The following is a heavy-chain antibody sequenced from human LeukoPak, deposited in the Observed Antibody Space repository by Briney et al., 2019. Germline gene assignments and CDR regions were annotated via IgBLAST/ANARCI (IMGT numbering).Heavy chain of an antibody. CDR1: GFTFSTYA. CDR3: AKLATGYSGYYMDV. D-gene: IGHD5-12*01. V-gene: IGHV3-23*01. J-gene: IGHJ6*03. Sequence: GGSLRLSCAASGFTFSTYAMNWVRQAPGMGLEWVSGISDSGGSTYYADSVKGRFTISRDNSKNTLYLQMNSLRAEDTAVYYCAKLATGYSGYYMDVWGKGTTVTVSS. CDR2: ISDSGGST.